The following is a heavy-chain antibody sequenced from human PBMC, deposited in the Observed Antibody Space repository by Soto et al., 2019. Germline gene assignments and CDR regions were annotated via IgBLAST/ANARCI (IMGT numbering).Heavy chain of an antibody. J-gene: IGHJ3*02. CDR1: GGSISSGGYY. Sequence: SETLSLTCTVSGGSISSGGYYWSWIRQHPGKGLEWIGYIYYGGSTYYNPSLKSRVTISVDTSKNQFSLKLSSVTAADTAVYYCARDHSSSSYAFDIWGQGTMVTVSS. D-gene: IGHD6-13*01. CDR2: IYYGGST. V-gene: IGHV4-31*03. CDR3: ARDHSSSSYAFDI.